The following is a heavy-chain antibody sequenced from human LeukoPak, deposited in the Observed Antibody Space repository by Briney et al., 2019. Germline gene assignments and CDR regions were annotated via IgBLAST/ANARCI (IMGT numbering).Heavy chain of an antibody. CDR3: AKDVGMIGYCSGGSCYAIDY. V-gene: IGHV3-23*01. CDR2: ISGSGGST. Sequence: PGGSLRLSCAASGLTFSSYAMSWVRQAPGKGLEWVSAISGSGGSTYYADSVKGRFTISRDNSKNTLYLQMNSLRAEDTAVYYCAKDVGMIGYCSGGSCYAIDYWGQGTLVTVSS. J-gene: IGHJ4*02. D-gene: IGHD2-15*01. CDR1: GLTFSSYA.